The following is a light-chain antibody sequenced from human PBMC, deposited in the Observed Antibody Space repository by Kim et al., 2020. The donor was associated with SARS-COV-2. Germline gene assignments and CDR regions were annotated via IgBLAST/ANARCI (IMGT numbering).Light chain of an antibody. CDR3: QQFYNWPPIT. V-gene: IGKV3-15*01. J-gene: IGKJ5*01. CDR2: GAS. CDR1: QSVGSN. Sequence: EIVMTQSPATLSVSPGERATLSCRASQSVGSNLAWYQQKPGQAPRLLLYGASTRATGIPARFSGSGSGTEFTLTISSLQSEDVAVYYCQQFYNWPPITFGQVTRLEIK.